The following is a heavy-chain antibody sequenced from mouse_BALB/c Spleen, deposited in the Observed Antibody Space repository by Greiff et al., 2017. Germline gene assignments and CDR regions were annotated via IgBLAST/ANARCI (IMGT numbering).Heavy chain of an antibody. CDR3: TREGDYGYDVRYFDY. V-gene: IGHV1S81*02. D-gene: IGHD2-2*01. CDR1: GYTFTSYY. J-gene: IGHJ2*01. CDR2: INPSNGGT. Sequence: QVHVKQSGAELVKPGASVKLSCKASGYTFTSYYMYWVKQRPGQGLEWIGEINPSNGGTNFNEKFKSKATLTVDKSSSTAYMQLSSLTSEDSAVYYCTREGDYGYDVRYFDYWGQGTTLTVSS.